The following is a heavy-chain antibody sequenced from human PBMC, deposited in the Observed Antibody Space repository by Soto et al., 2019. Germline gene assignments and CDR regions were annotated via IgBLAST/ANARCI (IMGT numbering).Heavy chain of an antibody. CDR2: ISSSSSYI. CDR3: AIDLPARRAADY. V-gene: IGHV3-21*01. J-gene: IGHJ4*02. D-gene: IGHD6-6*01. Sequence: PGGSLRISCAASGFTFGSYSMNWVRQAPGKGLEWVSSISSSSSYIYYADSVKGRFTISRDNAKNSLYLQMNSLRAEDTAVYYFAIDLPARRAADYWGPGPLVTVS. CDR1: GFTFGSYS.